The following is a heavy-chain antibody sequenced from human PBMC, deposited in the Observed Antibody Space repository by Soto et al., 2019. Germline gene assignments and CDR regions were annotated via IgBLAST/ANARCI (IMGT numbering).Heavy chain of an antibody. J-gene: IGHJ6*03. Sequence: GGSLRLSCAASGFTFSSYAMSWVRQAPGKGLEWVSAISGSGGSTYYADSVKGRFTISRDNSKNTLYLQMNSLRAEDTAVYYCAKDSSQYSSSWYDYYYMDVWGKGTTVTVSS. CDR3: AKDSSQYSSSWYDYYYMDV. CDR1: GFTFSSYA. V-gene: IGHV3-23*01. D-gene: IGHD6-13*01. CDR2: ISGSGGST.